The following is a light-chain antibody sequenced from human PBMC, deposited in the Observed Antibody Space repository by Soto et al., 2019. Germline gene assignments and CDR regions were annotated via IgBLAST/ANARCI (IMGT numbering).Light chain of an antibody. Sequence: QSALTQPPSASGSPGQSVTISCTGTSSDVGGYNYVSWYQQYPGKAPKLMIYGVSKRPSGVPDRFSGSKSGNTASLTVSGLQAEDEADYYCCSSAGSNNFWVFGGGTKLTVL. V-gene: IGLV2-8*01. J-gene: IGLJ3*02. CDR2: GVS. CDR3: CSSAGSNNFWV. CDR1: SSDVGGYNY.